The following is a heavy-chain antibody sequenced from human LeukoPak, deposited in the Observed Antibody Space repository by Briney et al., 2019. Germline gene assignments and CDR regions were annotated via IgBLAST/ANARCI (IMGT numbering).Heavy chain of an antibody. D-gene: IGHD6-19*01. Sequence: PSETLSLTCTVSGGSISSYYWSWIRQPPGKGLEWIGYIYYSGSTNYNPSLKSRVTISVDTSKNQFSLKLSSVTVADTAVYYCASFLAVAGTFTFDYWGQGTLVTVSS. CDR2: IYYSGST. V-gene: IGHV4-59*01. J-gene: IGHJ4*02. CDR1: GGSISSYY. CDR3: ASFLAVAGTFTFDY.